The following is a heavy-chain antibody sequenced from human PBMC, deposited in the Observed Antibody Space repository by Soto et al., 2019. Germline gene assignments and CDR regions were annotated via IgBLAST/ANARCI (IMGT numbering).Heavy chain of an antibody. D-gene: IGHD3-22*01. CDR2: IIPISGTT. Sequence: QVQLVQSGAEVKRPESSMKVSCKPSGDTFHNYAINWVRQAPGQGLEWMGAIIPISGTTQYAQKFQSRVTITAEQSTSTVYKDLSSLRSEATAVYYGARGGGLSGSGSACFKKPFDDWGQGTLVTVSS. J-gene: IGHJ4*02. CDR1: GDTFHNYA. CDR3: ARGGGLSGSGSACFKKPFDD. V-gene: IGHV1-69*01.